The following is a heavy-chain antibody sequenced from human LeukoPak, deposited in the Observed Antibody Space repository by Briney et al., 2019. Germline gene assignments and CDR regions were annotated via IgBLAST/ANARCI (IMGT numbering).Heavy chain of an antibody. Sequence: GGSLRLSCAASGFTFSSYGMHWVRQAPGKGLEWVAVLSYDGSNTYYADSVKGRITISRDNSKNTLHLQMNSLRAEDTAVYYCAKDSLYSSSWYGVNWLDPWGQGTLVTVSS. J-gene: IGHJ5*02. CDR3: AKDSLYSSSWYGVNWLDP. V-gene: IGHV3-30*18. D-gene: IGHD6-13*01. CDR2: LSYDGSNT. CDR1: GFTFSSYG.